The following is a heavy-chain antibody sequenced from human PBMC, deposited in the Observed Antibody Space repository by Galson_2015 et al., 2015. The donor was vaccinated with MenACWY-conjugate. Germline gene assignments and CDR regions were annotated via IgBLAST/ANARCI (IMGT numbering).Heavy chain of an antibody. D-gene: IGHD1-1*01. V-gene: IGHV3-74*01. Sequence: SLRLSCAASGFTFSDYCMHWVRQAPGKGLVWVSRLCGDGSGKTYAGSVKGRFSISMDNAKTMLYLQMNSLRAEDTAMYYCERIGTPYNFGSPWGQGTLVTVSS. J-gene: IGHJ5*02. CDR3: ERIGTPYNFGSP. CDR1: GFTFSDYC. CDR2: LCGDGSGK.